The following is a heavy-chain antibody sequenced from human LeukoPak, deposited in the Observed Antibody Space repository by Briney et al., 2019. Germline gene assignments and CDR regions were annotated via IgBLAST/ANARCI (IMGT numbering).Heavy chain of an antibody. V-gene: IGHV3-48*01. Sequence: GGSLRLSCAASGFTLSSYSMNWVRQAPGKGLEWVSYISSSSSIIYYADSVKGRFTISRDNAKNSLYLQVNSLRAEDTAVYYCASQSYYDFWSGYPKALDYWGQGTLVTVSS. J-gene: IGHJ4*02. CDR2: ISSSSSII. CDR3: ASQSYYDFWSGYPKALDY. D-gene: IGHD3-3*01. CDR1: GFTLSSYS.